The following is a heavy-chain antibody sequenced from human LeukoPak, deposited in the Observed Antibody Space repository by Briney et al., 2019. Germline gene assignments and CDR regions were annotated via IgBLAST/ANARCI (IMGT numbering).Heavy chain of an antibody. CDR2: IYYSGST. J-gene: IGHJ4*02. Sequence: SETLSLTCTVSGGSISSYYWSWIRQPPGKGLEWIGYIYYSGSTNYNPSLKSRVTISVDTSKNQFSLKLSSVTAADTAVYYCAKGKVVAASVPFDYWGQGTLVTVSS. V-gene: IGHV4-59*08. CDR1: GGSISSYY. CDR3: AKGKVVAASVPFDY. D-gene: IGHD2-15*01.